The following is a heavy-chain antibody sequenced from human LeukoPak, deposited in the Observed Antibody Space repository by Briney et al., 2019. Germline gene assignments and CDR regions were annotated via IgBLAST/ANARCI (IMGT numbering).Heavy chain of an antibody. CDR2: ISSTGGST. CDR1: GFGFRTYA. CDR3: ARDPTADYDFWNGYFFDY. Sequence: PGGSLRLSCAASGFGFRTYAMHWVRQAPGKGLEYVSAISSTGGSTYYATSVKGRFIISRDNSKNTLYLQMGSLRAEDMAVYYCARDPTADYDFWNGYFFDYWGQGTLVTVSS. J-gene: IGHJ4*02. V-gene: IGHV3-64*01. D-gene: IGHD3-3*01.